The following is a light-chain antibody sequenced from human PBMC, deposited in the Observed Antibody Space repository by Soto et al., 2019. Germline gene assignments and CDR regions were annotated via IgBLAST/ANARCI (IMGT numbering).Light chain of an antibody. V-gene: IGLV1-36*01. J-gene: IGLJ3*02. CDR2: YDD. CDR1: SSNIGNNA. Sequence: QSVLTQPRSVSEAPRQRVTISCSGSSSNIGNNAVNWYQQLPGKAPKLLIYYDDLLPSGVSDRFSGSKSGTTASLAISGLQSEDEAAYYCAAWDDSLNGWVFGGGTKLTVL. CDR3: AAWDDSLNGWV.